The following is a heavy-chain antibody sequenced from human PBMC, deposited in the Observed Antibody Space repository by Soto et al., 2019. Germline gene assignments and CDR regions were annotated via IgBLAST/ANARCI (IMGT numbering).Heavy chain of an antibody. Sequence: SQTLSLTCAMSGDSVSSNSAARNRIRQSPSKGLEWLGRKYYRSKWYNDYAVSVKSRITINPDTSKNQFSLQLNSVTPEDTAVYYCARGKVRVGDHYFDYWGQGTLVTVSS. J-gene: IGHJ4*02. CDR2: KYYRSKWYN. D-gene: IGHD1-26*01. CDR3: ARGKVRVGDHYFDY. V-gene: IGHV6-1*01. CDR1: GDSVSSNSAA.